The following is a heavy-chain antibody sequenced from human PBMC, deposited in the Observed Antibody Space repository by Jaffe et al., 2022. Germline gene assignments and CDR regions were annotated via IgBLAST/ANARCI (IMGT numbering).Heavy chain of an antibody. V-gene: IGHV4-39*01. CDR3: ARHGAVAYYDILTGYFPFDY. J-gene: IGHJ4*02. CDR1: GGSISSSSYY. D-gene: IGHD3-9*01. Sequence: QLQLQESGPGLVKPSETLSLTCTVSGGSISSSSYYWGWIRQPPGKGLEWIGSIYYSGSTYYNPSLKSRVTISVDTSKNQFSLKLSSVTAADTAVYYCARHGAVAYYDILTGYFPFDYWGQGTLVTVSS. CDR2: IYYSGST.